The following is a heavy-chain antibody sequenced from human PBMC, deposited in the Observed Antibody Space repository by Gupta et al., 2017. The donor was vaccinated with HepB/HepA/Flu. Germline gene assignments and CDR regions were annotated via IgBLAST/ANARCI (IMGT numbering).Heavy chain of an antibody. CDR2: INCDSGDT. V-gene: IGHV1-2*02. CDR1: GYPFTDYY. Sequence: QVQLLQSGAEVKKPGASVRVSCKASGYPFTDYYIHWVRQAPGQGLEWMGWINCDSGDTISAQRFQGRVTMTSDTSIGTAYMELSRLEYDDTAVYYCARDCSGRQCPFDPWGQGTLVTVSP. D-gene: IGHD2-15*01. CDR3: ARDCSGRQCPFDP. J-gene: IGHJ5*02.